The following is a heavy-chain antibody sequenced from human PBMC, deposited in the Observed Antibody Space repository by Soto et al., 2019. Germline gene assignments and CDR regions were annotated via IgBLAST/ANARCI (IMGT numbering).Heavy chain of an antibody. CDR1: GVSFSDST. D-gene: IGHD6-19*01. CDR3: GKDSVSDWRPGVGY. CDR2: IIPILGIP. J-gene: IGHJ4*02. Sequence: QVLLVQSGAEVKKPGSSVKVSCKASGVSFSDSTISWVRQAPGQGLEWMGKIIPILGIPNFAQKFQGRVTSTADKSTSTAYMELSSLRSEDTAVYYCGKDSVSDWRPGVGYWGQGTLVTVSS. V-gene: IGHV1-69*04.